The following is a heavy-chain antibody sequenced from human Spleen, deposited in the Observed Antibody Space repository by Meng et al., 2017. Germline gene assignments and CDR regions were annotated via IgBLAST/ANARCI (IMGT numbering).Heavy chain of an antibody. V-gene: IGHV3-21*01. Sequence: GESLKISCAASGFSFSAYSMNWVRQAPGKGLEWVSSISSSGTFIYYADSLKGRFTISRDNAKNTLYLQMNSLRAEDTAVYYCARDLGGIFAYWGQGALVTVSS. CDR1: GFSFSAYS. D-gene: IGHD6-13*01. CDR3: ARDLGGIFAY. CDR2: ISSSGTFI. J-gene: IGHJ4*02.